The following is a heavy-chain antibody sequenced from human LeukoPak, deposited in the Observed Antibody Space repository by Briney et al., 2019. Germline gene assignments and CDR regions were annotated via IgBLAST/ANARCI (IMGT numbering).Heavy chain of an antibody. CDR3: ARGDSIAVARYYFDY. CDR2: INHGGNT. J-gene: IGHJ4*02. D-gene: IGHD6-19*01. CDR1: GGSFSDFY. Sequence: SETLSLTCAVYGGSFSDFYWSWIRQPPGKGLEWIGEINHGGNTNYNPSLKSRLTISIDTSKNQFSLKLSSVTAADTAVYYCARGDSIAVARYYFDYWGQGALVTVSA. V-gene: IGHV4-34*01.